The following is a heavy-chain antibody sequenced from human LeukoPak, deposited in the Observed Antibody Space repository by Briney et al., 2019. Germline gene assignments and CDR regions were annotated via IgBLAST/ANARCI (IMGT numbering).Heavy chain of an antibody. J-gene: IGHJ4*02. D-gene: IGHD2-15*01. CDR3: ARDLYCSGGSCYPY. Sequence: VGSLRLSCAAPGFTFSDYYMSWLRQAPWNRLGRVSYISSSGSTIYYADSVKGRFTISRDNAKNSLYLQMNSLRAEDTAVYYCARDLYCSGGSCYPYWGQGTLVTVSS. V-gene: IGHV3-11*04. CDR1: GFTFSDYY. CDR2: ISSSGSTI.